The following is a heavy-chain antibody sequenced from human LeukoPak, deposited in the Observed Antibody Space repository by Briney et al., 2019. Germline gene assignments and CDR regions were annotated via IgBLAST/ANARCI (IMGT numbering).Heavy chain of an antibody. D-gene: IGHD5-12*01. CDR3: AKDSEWLRLGDY. CDR2: IGISSGNT. CDR1: GFNFIDYS. J-gene: IGHJ4*02. V-gene: IGHV3-48*01. Sequence: SGGSLRLSCAASGFNFIDYSMNWVRQAPGKGLEWISYIGISSGNTKYADSVKGRFTISRDNSKNTLYLQMNSLRAEDTAVYYCAKDSEWLRLGDYWGQGTLVTVSS.